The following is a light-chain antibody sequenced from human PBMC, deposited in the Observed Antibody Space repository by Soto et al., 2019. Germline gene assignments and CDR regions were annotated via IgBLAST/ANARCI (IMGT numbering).Light chain of an antibody. CDR1: RDISRY. CDR3: QQLYSYSS. Sequence: DIPLTQYPSFVSASVGERVTITCRASRDISRYLAWYQQKPGEAPKLLISAASTLQSGVPSRVSGSGSGTEFTLTVSYLLPEDFATYYCQQLYSYSSFGQGTRLQNK. J-gene: IGKJ5*01. V-gene: IGKV1-9*01. CDR2: AAS.